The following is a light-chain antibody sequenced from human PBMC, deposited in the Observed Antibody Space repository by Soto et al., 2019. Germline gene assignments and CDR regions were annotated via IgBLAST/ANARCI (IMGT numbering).Light chain of an antibody. J-gene: IGKJ1*01. CDR3: QQYYKWPRT. CDR1: QSVSSN. CDR2: DAS. V-gene: IGKV3-15*01. Sequence: EIVLTQSPGTLSVSPGERATLSCRASQSVSSNLAWYQQAPGQAPRLLIYDASTRATGLPARFSGSGSGTEFTLTISSLQSEDFAVYYCQQYYKWPRTFGQGTKVDI.